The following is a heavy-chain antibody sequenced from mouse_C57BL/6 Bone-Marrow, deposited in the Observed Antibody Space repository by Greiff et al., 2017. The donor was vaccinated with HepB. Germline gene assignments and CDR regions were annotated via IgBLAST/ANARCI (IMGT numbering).Heavy chain of an antibody. D-gene: IGHD1-1*01. CDR1: GYTFTSYW. Sequence: QVQLQQPGAELVKPGASVKMSCKASGYTFTSYWITWVKQRPGQGLEWIGDIYPGSGSTNYNEKFKSKATLTVDTSSSTAYMQLSSLTSEDSAVYYCARTPDYYGSSYEAMDYWGQGTSVTVSS. CDR3: ARTPDYYGSSYEAMDY. CDR2: IYPGSGST. V-gene: IGHV1-55*01. J-gene: IGHJ4*01.